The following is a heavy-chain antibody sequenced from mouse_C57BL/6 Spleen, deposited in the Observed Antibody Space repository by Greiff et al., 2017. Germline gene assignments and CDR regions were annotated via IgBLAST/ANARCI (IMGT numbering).Heavy chain of an antibody. CDR1: GYTFTSYW. V-gene: IGHV1-61*01. J-gene: IGHJ2*01. D-gene: IGHD2-1*01. CDR3: ARGEGNPHYFDY. CDR2: IYPSDSET. Sequence: QVQLQQPGAELVRPGSSVKLSCKASGYTFTSYWMDWVKQRPGQGLEWIGNIYPSDSETHYNQKFKDKATLTVDKSSSTAYMQLSSLTSEDSAVYYCARGEGNPHYFDYWGQGTTLTVSS.